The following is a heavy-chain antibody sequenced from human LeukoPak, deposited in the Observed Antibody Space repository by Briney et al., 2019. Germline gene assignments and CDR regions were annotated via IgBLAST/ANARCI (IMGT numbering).Heavy chain of an antibody. CDR3: ARGNYDSSGYYFYFDY. D-gene: IGHD3-22*01. CDR2: ISTYNGNT. CDR1: GYSFVLYG. Sequence: ASVKVSCKASGYSFVLYGISWVRQAPGQGPEWMGWISTYNGNTKYAQKFQGRVTMTTDTSTSTAYMELRSLRSDDTAVYYCARGNYDSSGYYFYFDYWGQGTLVTVSS. V-gene: IGHV1-18*01. J-gene: IGHJ4*02.